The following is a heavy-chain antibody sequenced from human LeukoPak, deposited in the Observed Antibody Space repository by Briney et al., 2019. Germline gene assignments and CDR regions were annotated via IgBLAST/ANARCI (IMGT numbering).Heavy chain of an antibody. D-gene: IGHD5-12*01. CDR2: IYYSGST. CDR1: GGSISSGDYY. Sequence: SQTLSLTCTVSGGSISSGDYYWSRIRQPPGKGLEWIGYIYYSGSTYYSPSLKSRVTISVHTSKNQCSLKLSSVTAADTAVYYCARAGYSGYDWDDYWGQGTLVAVSS. CDR3: ARAGYSGYDWDDY. J-gene: IGHJ4*02. V-gene: IGHV4-30-4*01.